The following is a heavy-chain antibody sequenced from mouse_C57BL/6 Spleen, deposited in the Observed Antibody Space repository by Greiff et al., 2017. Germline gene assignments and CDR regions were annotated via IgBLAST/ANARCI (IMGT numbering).Heavy chain of an antibody. D-gene: IGHD3-1*01. V-gene: IGHV1-69*01. Sequence: VQLQQPGAELVMPGASVKLSCKASGYTFTSYWMHWVKQRPGQGLEWIGEIDPSDSYTNYNQKFKGKSTLTVDKSSSTAYMQLSSLTSEDSAVYYCASGGLYYFDYWGQGTTLTVSS. CDR1: GYTFTSYW. J-gene: IGHJ2*01. CDR3: ASGGLYYFDY. CDR2: IDPSDSYT.